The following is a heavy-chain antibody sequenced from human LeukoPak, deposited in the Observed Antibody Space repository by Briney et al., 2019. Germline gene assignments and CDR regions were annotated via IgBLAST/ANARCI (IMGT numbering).Heavy chain of an antibody. V-gene: IGHV3-23*01. CDR3: AKAENWRGYFDWLLFFDY. J-gene: IGHJ4*02. D-gene: IGHD3-9*01. CDR1: GFNFSNYA. CDR2: ISGSGVST. Sequence: PGGSLRLSCAASGFNFSNYAMSWVRQAPGKGVEWVSVISGSGVSTYYADSVKGRFTISRDKSKNTLYLQMNSPRAEDTAVYYCAKAENWRGYFDWLLFFDYWGQGTLVTVSS.